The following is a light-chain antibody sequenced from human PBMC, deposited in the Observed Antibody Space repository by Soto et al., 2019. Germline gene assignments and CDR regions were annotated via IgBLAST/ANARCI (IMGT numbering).Light chain of an antibody. Sequence: SYELPQPPSMSVAPGKTARITCGGNNIGSKSVHWYQQKPGQAPVLVIYYDSDRPSGIPERFSGSNSGNTATLTISRVEAGDEADYYCQVWDSSSDRPVFGGGTKLTVL. V-gene: IGLV3-21*04. J-gene: IGLJ3*02. CDR3: QVWDSSSDRPV. CDR1: NIGSKS. CDR2: YDS.